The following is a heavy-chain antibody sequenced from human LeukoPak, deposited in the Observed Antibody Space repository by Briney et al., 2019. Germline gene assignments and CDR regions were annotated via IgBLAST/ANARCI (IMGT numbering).Heavy chain of an antibody. CDR1: GSSISDFY. D-gene: IGHD3-10*01. CDR3: ASLHFASGSYYQGWFHP. Sequence: SETLSLTCSVSGSSISDFYWTWIRQPPGKGLEWIAYFYYSGSTTYNPSLKSRVTTSVDTSKNQFSLRLSSVTAADTAVYFCASLHFASGSYYQGWFHPWGQGTLVTVSS. J-gene: IGHJ5*02. CDR2: FYYSGST. V-gene: IGHV4-59*08.